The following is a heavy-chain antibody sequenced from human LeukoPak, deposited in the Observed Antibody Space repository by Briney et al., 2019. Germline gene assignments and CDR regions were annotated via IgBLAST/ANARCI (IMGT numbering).Heavy chain of an antibody. D-gene: IGHD2-21*02. CDR2: IYYSGST. Sequence: SETLSLTCTVSGYSISSGYYWGWIRQPPGKGLEWIGYIYYSGSTNYNPSLKSRVTISVDTSKNQFSLKLSSVTAADTAVYYCARAYCGGDCFTADWYFDLWGRGTLVTVSS. J-gene: IGHJ2*01. CDR3: ARAYCGGDCFTADWYFDL. CDR1: GYSISSGYY. V-gene: IGHV4-61*01.